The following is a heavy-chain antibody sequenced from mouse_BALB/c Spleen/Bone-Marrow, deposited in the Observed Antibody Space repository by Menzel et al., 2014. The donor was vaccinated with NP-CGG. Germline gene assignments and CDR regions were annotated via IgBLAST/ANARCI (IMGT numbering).Heavy chain of an antibody. CDR1: GFAFSSYD. CDR3: VRRVQLDH. V-gene: IGHV5-9*02. CDR2: ISSGGSYT. J-gene: IGHJ2*01. Sequence: EVQVVESGGGLVKPGGSLELSCAASGFAFSSYDMSWVRQTPEKRLEWVATISSGGSYTYYPDSVKGRFTISRDNARNTLYLQMSSLRSEDTALYYRVRRVQLDHWGQGTTLTVSS.